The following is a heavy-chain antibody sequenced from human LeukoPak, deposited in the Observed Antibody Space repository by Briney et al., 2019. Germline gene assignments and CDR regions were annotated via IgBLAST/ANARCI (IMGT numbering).Heavy chain of an antibody. J-gene: IGHJ6*02. V-gene: IGHV4-34*01. D-gene: IGHD3-10*01. Sequence: SETLSLTCAVYGGSVSGYYWTWIRQPPGKGLEWIGEINHSGNTNYNTSPKSRVTISVDTSKNQFSLKLSSVTAADTAVYYCARGGDRYYASGSSYPWGMDVWGPGTTVTVSS. CDR2: INHSGNT. CDR1: GGSVSGYY. CDR3: ARGGDRYYASGSSYPWGMDV.